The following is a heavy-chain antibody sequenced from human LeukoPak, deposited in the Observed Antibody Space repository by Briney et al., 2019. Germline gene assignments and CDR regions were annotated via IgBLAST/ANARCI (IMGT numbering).Heavy chain of an antibody. CDR1: GISIGDYA. J-gene: IGHJ5*02. CDR2: IRSKAYGGTT. D-gene: IGHD3-16*01. CDR3: TKSRFYDYVWGGS. V-gene: IGHV3-49*03. Sequence: GGSLRLSCTASGISIGDYAMSWFRQAPEKGLEWVSLIRSKAYGGTTEYAASVEGRFTISRDDSKSIAYLQMNSLKTEDTAVYYCTKSRFYDYVWGGSWGQGTLVTVSS.